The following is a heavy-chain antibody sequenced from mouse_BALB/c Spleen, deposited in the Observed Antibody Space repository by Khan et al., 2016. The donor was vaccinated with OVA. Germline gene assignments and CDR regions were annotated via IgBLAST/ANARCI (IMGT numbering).Heavy chain of an antibody. CDR3: ARRGLRWDFDY. J-gene: IGHJ2*01. CDR1: GYTFINYW. CDR2: INPSTGYT. V-gene: IGHV1-7*01. D-gene: IGHD1-1*01. Sequence: QLQESGAELAKPGASVKMSCKASGYTFINYWILWVKQRPGQGLEWIGYINPSTGYTEYNQNFKDKATLTADKSSSTADMKLSSLTTEDSAVDYCARRGLRWDFDYWGQGTTLTVSS.